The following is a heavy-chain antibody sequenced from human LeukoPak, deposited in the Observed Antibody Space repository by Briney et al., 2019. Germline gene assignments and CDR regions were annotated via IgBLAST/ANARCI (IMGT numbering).Heavy chain of an antibody. CDR2: IYSGGST. CDR3: ARGKGLPTLGYYYYYMDV. V-gene: IGHV3-53*01. D-gene: IGHD5-12*01. CDR1: GFNVSSNY. Sequence: PPGGSLRLSCAASGFNVSSNYMSWVRQAPGKGLEWVSVIYSGGSTYYADSVKGRFTISRDNSKNTLYLQMNSLRAEDTAVYYCARGKGLPTLGYYYYYMDVWGKGTTVTVSS. J-gene: IGHJ6*03.